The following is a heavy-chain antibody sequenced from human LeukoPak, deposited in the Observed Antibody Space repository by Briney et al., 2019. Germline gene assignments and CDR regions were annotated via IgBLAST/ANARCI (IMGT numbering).Heavy chain of an antibody. D-gene: IGHD6-6*01. Sequence: GGSLRLSCAASGFTFSSYAMSWVRQAPGKGLEWVSAISGSGGSTYYADSVKGRFTISRDNSKNTLYLQMNSLRAEDTAVYYCARGLYSSSPPRPYFDYWGQGTLVTVSS. J-gene: IGHJ4*02. CDR2: ISGSGGST. CDR1: GFTFSSYA. CDR3: ARGLYSSSPPRPYFDY. V-gene: IGHV3-23*01.